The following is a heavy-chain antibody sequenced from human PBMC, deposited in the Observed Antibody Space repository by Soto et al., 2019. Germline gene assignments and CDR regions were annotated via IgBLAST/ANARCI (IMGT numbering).Heavy chain of an antibody. CDR1: GGSISSYY. CDR2: IYYSGST. D-gene: IGHD4-17*01. V-gene: IGHV4-59*08. J-gene: IGHJ6*03. Sequence: PSETLSLTCTVSGGSISSYYWSWIRQPPGKGLEWIGYIYYSGSTNYNPSLKSRVTISVDTSKNQFSLKLSSVTAADTAVYYCAGSLYGDYYYYYYMDVWGKGTTVTVSS. CDR3: AGSLYGDYYYYYYMDV.